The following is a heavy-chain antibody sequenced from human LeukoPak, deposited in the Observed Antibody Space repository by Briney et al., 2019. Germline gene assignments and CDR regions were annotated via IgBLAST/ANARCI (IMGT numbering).Heavy chain of an antibody. D-gene: IGHD3-10*01. V-gene: IGHV4-30-2*01. CDR1: GYAITSGGFS. CDR3: ARSRQASGLFNS. Sequence: SQTLSLTCTVSGYAITSGGFSWNWIRQPPGKGLEWIGCIYDRGPAYYNPSLKSRFTISVDRPKNQFFLNVTSLTAADTAVYYCARSRQASGLFNSWGQGTLVVVSS. J-gene: IGHJ5*01. CDR2: IYDRGPA.